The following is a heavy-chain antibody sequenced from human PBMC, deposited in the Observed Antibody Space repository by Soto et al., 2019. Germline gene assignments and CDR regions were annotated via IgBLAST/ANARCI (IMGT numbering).Heavy chain of an antibody. J-gene: IGHJ1*01. CDR2: IKSKTDGGTT. V-gene: IGHV3-15*07. Sequence: GGSLRLSCAASGFTFSNAWMNWVRQAPGKGLEWVGRIKSKTDGGTTDYAAPVKGRFTISRDDSKNTLYLQMNSLKTEDTAVYYCDSSGYYYSEYFQHWGQGTLVTVSS. D-gene: IGHD3-22*01. CDR3: DSSGYYYSEYFQH. CDR1: GFTFSNAW.